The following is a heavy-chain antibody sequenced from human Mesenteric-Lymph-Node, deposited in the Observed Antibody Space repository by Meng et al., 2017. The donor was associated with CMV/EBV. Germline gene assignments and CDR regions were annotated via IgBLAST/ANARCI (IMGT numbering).Heavy chain of an antibody. D-gene: IGHD6-19*01. Sequence: GGSLRLSCAASGFTFSSYSMNWVRQAPGKGLEWVSSISSSSSYIYYADSVKGRFTISRDNAKNSLYLQMNSLRAEDTAIYYCARIAVADPFDYWGQGTLVTVSS. V-gene: IGHV3-21*01. CDR1: GFTFSSYS. CDR3: ARIAVADPFDY. J-gene: IGHJ4*02. CDR2: ISSSSSYI.